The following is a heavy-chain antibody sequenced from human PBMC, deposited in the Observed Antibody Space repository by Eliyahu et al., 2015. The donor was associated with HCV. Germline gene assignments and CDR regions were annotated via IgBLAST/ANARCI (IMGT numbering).Heavy chain of an antibody. Sequence: QVQLVQSGAEVKKPGASVKVSCXXSGYXFSDYYIXWVRQAPGQGLEWMGRINPKSGDTKYAQKFQGRVTMTRDTSISTAYMELIRLRSDDTVVYYCARGAVVGTGVCDYWGQGSLVTVSS. V-gene: IGHV1-2*05. D-gene: IGHD6-19*01. CDR2: INPKSGDT. CDR3: ARGAVVGTGVCDY. J-gene: IGHJ4*02. CDR1: GYXFSDYY.